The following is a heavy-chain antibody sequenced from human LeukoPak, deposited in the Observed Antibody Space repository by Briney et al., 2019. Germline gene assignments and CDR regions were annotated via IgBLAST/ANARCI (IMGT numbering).Heavy chain of an antibody. V-gene: IGHV4-39*01. J-gene: IGHJ6*02. Sequence: SSETLSLTCTVSGGSIGSSSYYWGWIRQPPGKGLEWIGSIYYSGSTYYNPSLKSRVTISVDTSKNQFSLKLSSVTAADTAVYYCASQRITIFGVVTKGYYYYGMDVWGQGTTVTVSS. D-gene: IGHD3-3*01. CDR3: ASQRITIFGVVTKGYYYYGMDV. CDR2: IYYSGST. CDR1: GGSIGSSSYY.